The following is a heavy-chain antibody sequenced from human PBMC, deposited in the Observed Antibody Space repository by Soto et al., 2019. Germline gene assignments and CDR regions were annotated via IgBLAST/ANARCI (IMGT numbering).Heavy chain of an antibody. CDR1: GFTFSSYG. Sequence: GGSLRLSCAASGFTFSSYGMHWVRQAPGKGLEWVAVISYDGSNKYYADSVKGRFTISRDNSKNTLYLQMNSLRAEDTAVYYCASDLHKGYSSGWYDYWGQGTLVTVSS. CDR3: ASDLHKGYSSGWYDY. D-gene: IGHD6-19*01. J-gene: IGHJ4*02. CDR2: ISYDGSNK. V-gene: IGHV3-30*03.